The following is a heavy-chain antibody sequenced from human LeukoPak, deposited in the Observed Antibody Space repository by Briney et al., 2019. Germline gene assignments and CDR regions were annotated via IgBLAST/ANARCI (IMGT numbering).Heavy chain of an antibody. CDR2: INAGNGNT. Sequence: ASVKVSCKASGYTFTSYAMHWVRQAPGQRLEWMGWINAGNGNTKYSQKFQGRVTITRDTSASTAYMELSSLRSEDTAVYYCAIGGCQLLYGYYYYYGMDVWGQGTTVTVSS. CDR1: GYTFTSYA. D-gene: IGHD2-2*02. CDR3: AIGGCQLLYGYYYYYGMDV. J-gene: IGHJ6*02. V-gene: IGHV1-3*01.